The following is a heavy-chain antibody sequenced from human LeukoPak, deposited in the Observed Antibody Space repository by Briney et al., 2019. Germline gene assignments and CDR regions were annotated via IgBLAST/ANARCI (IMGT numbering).Heavy chain of an antibody. D-gene: IGHD4-11*01. CDR3: ARAGIYSDYRSRIAFDI. CDR1: GGSISSGGYY. Sequence: PSETLSLTCTVSGGSISSGGYYWSWIRQHPGKGLEWIGYIYYSGSTYYNPSLKSRVTISVDTSKNQFSLKLSSVTAADTAVYYCARAGIYSDYRSRIAFDIWGQGTMVTVSS. CDR2: IYYSGST. V-gene: IGHV4-31*03. J-gene: IGHJ3*02.